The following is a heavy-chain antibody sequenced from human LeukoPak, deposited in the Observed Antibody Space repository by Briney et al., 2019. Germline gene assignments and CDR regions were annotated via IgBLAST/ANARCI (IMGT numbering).Heavy chain of an antibody. V-gene: IGHV4-38-2*01. CDR3: ARHGFYDFWSGYSDPFDY. Sequence: SETLSLTCAVSGYSISSGYYWGWIRQPPGKRLEWIGRIYHSGSTYYNTSIKSRVTISVDTSKNQFSLKLSSVTAADTAVYYCARHGFYDFWSGYSDPFDYWGQGTLVTVSS. CDR2: IYHSGST. CDR1: GYSISSGYY. D-gene: IGHD3-3*01. J-gene: IGHJ4*02.